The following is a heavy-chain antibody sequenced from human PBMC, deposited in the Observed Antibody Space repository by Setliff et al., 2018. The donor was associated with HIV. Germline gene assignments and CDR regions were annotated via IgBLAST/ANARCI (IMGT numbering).Heavy chain of an antibody. CDR2: INAGTGST. CDR1: GYTFTSYY. CDR3: ARSLREYSYGSPDY. D-gene: IGHD5-18*01. J-gene: IGHJ4*02. V-gene: IGHV1-3*01. Sequence: GASVKVSCKASGYTFTSYYMHWVRQAPGQRFEWMGWINAGTGSTKYSQKFQDRVTISRDIHANTAYMELSSLRSEDTAIYYCARSLREYSYGSPDYWGPGTLVTVSS.